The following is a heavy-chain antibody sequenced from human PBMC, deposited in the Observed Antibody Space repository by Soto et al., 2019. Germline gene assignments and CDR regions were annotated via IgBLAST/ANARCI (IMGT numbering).Heavy chain of an antibody. J-gene: IGHJ4*02. CDR1: GASLSSISYY. D-gene: IGHD2-15*01. V-gene: IGHV4-39*01. Sequence: SETLSLTCTVSGASLSSISYYWGWIRQPPGKGLEWVGSIFFTGNIYYNPSLKSRVTISVDTSRNQFSLMVNSVTAADTAVYYCASRHCSGGSCYNHGFDSWGQGALVTVSS. CDR3: ASRHCSGGSCYNHGFDS. CDR2: IFFTGNI.